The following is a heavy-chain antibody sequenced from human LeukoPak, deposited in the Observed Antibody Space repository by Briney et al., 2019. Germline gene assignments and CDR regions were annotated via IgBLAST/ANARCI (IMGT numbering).Heavy chain of an antibody. CDR2: INPNSGGT. CDR3: ARDGLQSYYYYYMDV. Sequence: ASVKVSCKASGYTFTGYYMHWVRQAPGQGLGWMGWINPNSGGTNYAQKFQGRVTMTRDTSISTAYMELSRLRSDDTAVYYCARDGLQSYYYYYMDVWGKGTTVTVSS. CDR1: GYTFTGYY. D-gene: IGHD4-11*01. J-gene: IGHJ6*03. V-gene: IGHV1-2*02.